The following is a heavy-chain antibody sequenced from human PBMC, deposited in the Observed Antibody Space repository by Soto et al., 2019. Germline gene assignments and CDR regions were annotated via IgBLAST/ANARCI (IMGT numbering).Heavy chain of an antibody. CDR1: GYTFTSYG. CDR3: AREVVVTARFDP. J-gene: IGHJ5*02. D-gene: IGHD2-21*02. CDR2: LSAYNGNT. V-gene: IGHV1-18*04. Sequence: QVQLVQSGAEVKKPGASVKVSCKASGYTFTSYGISWVRQAPGQGLEGMGWLSAYNGNTNYAQKLQGRINMTTGTSPSTAYMELRNPRSDDTAVYYCAREVVVTARFDPWGQGTLVTVSS.